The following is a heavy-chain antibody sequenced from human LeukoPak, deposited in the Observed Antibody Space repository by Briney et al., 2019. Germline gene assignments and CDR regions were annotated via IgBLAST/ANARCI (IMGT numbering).Heavy chain of an antibody. CDR2: ISSSSSYT. D-gene: IGHD6-19*01. Sequence: GGSLRLSCAASGFTFSDYYMSWIRQAPGKGLEWVSYISSSSSYTNYADSVKGRFTIPRDNAKNSLYLQMNSLRAEDTAVYYCASGAVAGNFDYWGQGTLVTVSS. J-gene: IGHJ4*02. CDR1: GFTFSDYY. CDR3: ASGAVAGNFDY. V-gene: IGHV3-11*06.